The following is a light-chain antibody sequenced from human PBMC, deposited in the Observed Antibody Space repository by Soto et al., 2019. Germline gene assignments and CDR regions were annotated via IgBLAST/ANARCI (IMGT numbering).Light chain of an antibody. CDR3: GTWDSSLSAYV. CDR1: NSDIGHYNY. J-gene: IGLJ1*01. CDR2: EVR. Sequence: QSALTQPASVSGSPGQSITISCTGTNSDIGHYNYVSWYQQHPGKVPKLIISEVRNRPSGVSDRFSGSKSGTSATLGITGLQTGDEADYYCGTWDSSLSAYVFGTGTKLTVL. V-gene: IGLV2-14*01.